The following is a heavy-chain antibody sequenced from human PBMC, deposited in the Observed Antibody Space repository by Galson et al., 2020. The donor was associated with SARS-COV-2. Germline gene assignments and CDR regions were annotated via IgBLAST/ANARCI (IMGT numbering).Heavy chain of an antibody. D-gene: IGHD5-12*01. Sequence: SETLSLTCTVSGGSISSHYWSWIRQPPGKGLEWIGYIYYSGSTNYNPSLKSRVTISVDTSKNQFSLKLSSVTAADTAVYYCARAPRSWLQLLSDALDIWGQGTMVTVSS. CDR1: GGSISSHY. J-gene: IGHJ3*02. CDR2: IYYSGST. CDR3: ARAPRSWLQLLSDALDI. V-gene: IGHV4-59*11.